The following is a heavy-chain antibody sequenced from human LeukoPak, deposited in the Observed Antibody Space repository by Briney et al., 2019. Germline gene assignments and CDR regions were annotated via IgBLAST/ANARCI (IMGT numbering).Heavy chain of an antibody. CDR1: GFTFSSYW. Sequence: PGGSLRLSCGVSGFTFSSYWMSWVRQAPGKGLEWVANIKRDGSEKYYVDSVKGRFTISRDNAKNSLYLQMNSLRAEDTAVYYCARVAVAAYFDYWGQGTLVTVSS. J-gene: IGHJ4*02. D-gene: IGHD6-19*01. CDR3: ARVAVAAYFDY. V-gene: IGHV3-7*01. CDR2: IKRDGSEK.